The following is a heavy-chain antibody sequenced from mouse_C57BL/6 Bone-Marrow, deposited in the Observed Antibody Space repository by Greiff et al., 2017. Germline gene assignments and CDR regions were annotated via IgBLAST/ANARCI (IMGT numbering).Heavy chain of an antibody. D-gene: IGHD2-3*01. CDR2: IAPDDGET. J-gene: IGHJ2*01. CDR1: GFNIKDYY. CDR3: SRRWHLDC. Sequence: DVKLQESGAELVKPGASVKLSCTASGFNIKDYYMHWVKQRTEQGLEWIGRIAPDDGETNYAPKFQGKATITVDTSSNTAYLQLGSLTTEDTAVYYGSRRWHLDCWGQGATLTVAT. V-gene: IGHV14-2*01.